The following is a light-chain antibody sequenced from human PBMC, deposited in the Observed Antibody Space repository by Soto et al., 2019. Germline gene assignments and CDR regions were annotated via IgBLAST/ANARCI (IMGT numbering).Light chain of an antibody. CDR2: DAS. Sequence: EMVLTQSPATLSLSPGEGATLSCRASQSVSSYLAWYQQKPGQAPRLLIYDASSRATGIPARFSGSGSGTDFTLTISSLEPEDFAVYYCQQRSNSWTFGQGTKVEIK. J-gene: IGKJ1*01. V-gene: IGKV3-11*01. CDR1: QSVSSY. CDR3: QQRSNSWT.